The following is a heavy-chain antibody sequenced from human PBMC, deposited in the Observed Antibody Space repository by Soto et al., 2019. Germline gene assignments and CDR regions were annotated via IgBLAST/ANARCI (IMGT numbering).Heavy chain of an antibody. CDR3: VSVRAGTRSLPHNTFNL. Sequence: QEQLAESGGGLVKPAGSLRLSCAASGFSFNLNYMTWIRLAPGSGLEWVASISILWNSTDYADSVKGRFTIYRDNVKNSLDQQMDTLRADDTAVYYCVSVRAGTRSLPHNTFNLWGQGTTVTVAS. CDR2: ISILWNST. J-gene: IGHJ3*01. CDR1: GFSFNLNY. D-gene: IGHD1-1*01. V-gene: IGHV3-11*01.